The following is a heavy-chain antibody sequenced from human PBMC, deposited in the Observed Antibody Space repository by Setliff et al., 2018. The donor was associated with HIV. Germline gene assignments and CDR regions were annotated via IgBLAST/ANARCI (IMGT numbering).Heavy chain of an antibody. Sequence: ASVKVSCKASGYTFTEYYIHWVRQAPGQGLEWMGWIYPNTGGTNYAQKFQGRVXXTRDTSISTAYXEXSXXXSADTALYYCARSTTXDWGQGT. CDR3: ARSTTXD. V-gene: IGHV1-2*02. D-gene: IGHD4-17*01. CDR2: IYPNTGGT. J-gene: IGHJ4*02. CDR1: GYTFTEYY.